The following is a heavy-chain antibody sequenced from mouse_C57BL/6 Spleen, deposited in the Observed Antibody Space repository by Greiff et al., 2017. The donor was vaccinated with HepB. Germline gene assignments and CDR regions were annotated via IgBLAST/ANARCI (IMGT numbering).Heavy chain of an antibody. J-gene: IGHJ2*01. V-gene: IGHV5-17*01. CDR1: GFTFSDYG. Sequence: EVKVVESGGGLVKPGGSLKLSCAASGFTFSDYGMHWVRQAPEKGLEWVAYISSGSSTIYYADTVKGRFTISRDNAKNTLFLQMTSLRSEDTAMYYCARGGLLPYFDYWGQGTTLTVSS. CDR3: ARGGLLPYFDY. CDR2: ISSGSSTI. D-gene: IGHD1-1*01.